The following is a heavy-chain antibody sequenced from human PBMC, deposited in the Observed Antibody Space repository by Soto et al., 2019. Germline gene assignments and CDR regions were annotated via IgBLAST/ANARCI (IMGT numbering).Heavy chain of an antibody. CDR2: ITTHNGKT. CDR1: GYTFTSYS. Sequence: QVQLLQSGAEVKEPGASVKVSCKTSGYTFTSYSMNWMRQAPGQGLEWMGWITTHNGKTNYAQNLQGRVTMTTDTSTSTAYMELRRLISDDTGVYYCARSCRVCSCYFIYWGQGTLVTVSS. V-gene: IGHV1-18*01. J-gene: IGHJ4*03. CDR3: ARSCRVCSCYFIY. D-gene: IGHD2-15*01.